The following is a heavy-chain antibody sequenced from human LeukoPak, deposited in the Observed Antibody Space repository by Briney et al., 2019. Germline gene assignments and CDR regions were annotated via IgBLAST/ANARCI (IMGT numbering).Heavy chain of an antibody. V-gene: IGHV3-23*01. CDR1: GFTFSSYA. D-gene: IGHD2-8*02. CDR2: ISGSGGST. J-gene: IGHJ4*02. CDR3: AKDLRSHYWFDY. Sequence: SGGSLRLSCAASGFTFSSYAMSWVRQAPGKGLEWVSAISGSGGSTYYADSVKGRFTISRDNSKNTLYLQMNSLRAEDTAVYYCAKDLRSHYWFDYWGQGTLVTVSS.